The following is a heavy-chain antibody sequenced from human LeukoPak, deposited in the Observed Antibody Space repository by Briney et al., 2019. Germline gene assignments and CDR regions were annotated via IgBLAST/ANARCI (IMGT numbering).Heavy chain of an antibody. V-gene: IGHV3-21*01. CDR3: ARVAYCSSTSCYDMDV. CDR1: GFTFSSYS. CDR2: ISGSSSYI. J-gene: IGHJ6*03. Sequence: GGSLRLSCAASGFTFSSYSMNWVRQAPGKGLEWVSSISGSSSYIYYADSVKGRFTISRDNAKNSLYLQMNSLRAEDTAVYYCARVAYCSSTSCYDMDVWGKGTTVTVSS. D-gene: IGHD2-2*01.